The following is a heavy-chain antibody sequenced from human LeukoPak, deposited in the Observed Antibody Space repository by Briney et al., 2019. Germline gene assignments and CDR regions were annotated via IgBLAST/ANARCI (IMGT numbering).Heavy chain of an antibody. J-gene: IGHJ4*02. D-gene: IGHD1-26*01. Sequence: ASVKVSCKASGYIFTNYGISWVRQAPGQGLEWMGWISPYNGNTNYAQKLQGRVTVTTDTSTTTAYMELRGLTSDDTAVYYCAREAGGATEFYFDYWGQGTLVTVSS. CDR1: GYIFTNYG. CDR2: ISPYNGNT. V-gene: IGHV1-18*01. CDR3: AREAGGATEFYFDY.